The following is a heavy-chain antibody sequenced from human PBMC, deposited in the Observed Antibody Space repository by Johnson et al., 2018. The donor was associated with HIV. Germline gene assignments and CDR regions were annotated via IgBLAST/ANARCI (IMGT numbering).Heavy chain of an antibody. CDR1: GFTFDDYA. CDR3: AKDNGIAGTSGDAFDI. D-gene: IGHD6-13*01. J-gene: IGHJ3*02. CDR2: ISWNSGSI. V-gene: IGHV3-9*01. Sequence: VQLVESGGGLVQPGRSLRLSCAASGFTFDDYAMHWVRLAPGKGLEWVSGISWNSGSISYADSVKGRFTTSRDNAKNSLYLQVKSLRAEDTALYLCAKDNGIAGTSGDAFDIWGQGTMVTVSS.